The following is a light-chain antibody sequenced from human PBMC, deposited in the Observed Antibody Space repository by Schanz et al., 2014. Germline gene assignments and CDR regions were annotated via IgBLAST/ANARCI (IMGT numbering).Light chain of an antibody. CDR2: DAS. CDR1: QSISTW. J-gene: IGKJ2*01. CDR3: QQYNSHSPDT. V-gene: IGKV1-5*01. Sequence: DIQMTQSPSTLSASLGDRVTITCRASQSISTWLAWYQQKPGKAPKLLIYDASFLESGVPSRFGGSGSGTEFTLTISSLQPDDFATYYCQQYNSHSPDTFGQGTKLEIK.